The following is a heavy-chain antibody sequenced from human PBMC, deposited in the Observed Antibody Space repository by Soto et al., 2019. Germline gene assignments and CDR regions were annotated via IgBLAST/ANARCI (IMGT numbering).Heavy chain of an antibody. CDR1: GYTFATYD. J-gene: IGHJ5*01. CDR3: ARSDGYNFNWLDS. D-gene: IGHD2-21*01. CDR2: MNPNSGNT. Sequence: QVQLVQSGAEVKTPGASVKVSCKASGYTFATYDINWVRQAPGQGLEWMGWMNPNSGNTGYAQKFQGRLTMTRDTALSVAHMELSSLRNEDTYVYYCARSDGYNFNWLDSWGQGTLVTVSA. V-gene: IGHV1-8*01.